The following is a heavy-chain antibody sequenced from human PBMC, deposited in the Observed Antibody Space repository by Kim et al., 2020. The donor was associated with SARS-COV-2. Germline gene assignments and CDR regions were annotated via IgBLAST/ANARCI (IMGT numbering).Heavy chain of an antibody. J-gene: IGHJ6*02. V-gene: IGHV3-74*01. CDR1: GFTFSSYW. CDR3: ARDLDPNSNYYFYGMDV. Sequence: GGSLRLSCAASGFTFSSYWMHWVRQAPWKGLVWVSRINRDGSGTSYADSVKGRFTISRDNAQSTLYRQMNSLRAEDTAVYYCARDLDPNSNYYFYGMDVWGQGTTVTVSS. D-gene: IGHD3-3*01. CDR2: INRDGSGT.